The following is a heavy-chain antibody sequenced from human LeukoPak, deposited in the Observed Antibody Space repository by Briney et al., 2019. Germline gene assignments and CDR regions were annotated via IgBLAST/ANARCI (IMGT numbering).Heavy chain of an antibody. V-gene: IGHV3-9*01. J-gene: IGHJ2*01. D-gene: IGHD6-13*01. CDR2: MSWNSGSI. CDR1: GFTFDDYA. Sequence: PGGCLRLSCAASGFTFDDYAMHWVRQAPGKVLEWVSGMSWNSGSIGYADSVKGRFTISRDNAKNSLYLQMNSLRAEDTALYYCAKNRYSSSSLGYFDLWGRGTLITVSS. CDR3: AKNRYSSSSLGYFDL.